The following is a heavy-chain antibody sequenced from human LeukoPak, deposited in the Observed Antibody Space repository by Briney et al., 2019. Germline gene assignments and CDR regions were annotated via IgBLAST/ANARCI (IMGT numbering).Heavy chain of an antibody. CDR1: GYTFTGYY. D-gene: IGHD2-2*01. Sequence: GASVKVSCTASGYTFTGYYMNWVRQAPGQGLEWMGRINPNSGGTNYAQKFQGRVTMTRDTSISTAYMELSRLRSDDTAVYYCAREYCSSTSCPVGWFDPWGQGTLVTVSS. J-gene: IGHJ5*02. CDR3: AREYCSSTSCPVGWFDP. CDR2: INPNSGGT. V-gene: IGHV1-2*02.